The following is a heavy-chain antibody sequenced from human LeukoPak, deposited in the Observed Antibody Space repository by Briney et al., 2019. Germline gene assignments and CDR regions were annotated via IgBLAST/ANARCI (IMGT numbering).Heavy chain of an antibody. CDR3: ARDESGDSYGLY. J-gene: IGHJ4*02. Sequence: QPGGSLRLSCAASGFTFSSYEMNWVRQAPGKGLEWVSYISSSAGTTYYADSVKGRFTISRDNAKNSLYLQMNSLRAEDTAVYYCARDESGDSYGLYWGQGTLVTVSS. V-gene: IGHV3-48*03. D-gene: IGHD5-18*01. CDR2: ISSSAGTT. CDR1: GFTFSSYE.